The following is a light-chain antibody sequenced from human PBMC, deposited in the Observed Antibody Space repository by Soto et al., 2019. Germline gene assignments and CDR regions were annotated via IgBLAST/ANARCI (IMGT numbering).Light chain of an antibody. Sequence: QSALTQPASVSGSPGQSITISCTGTSSDVGGWPHVSWYQQHPGKAPKLLIYEVTNRPSGVSSRFSGSKSGSTASLTISGLQAEDEADYYCSSYTSSRDVVFGGGTKVTVL. CDR1: SSDVGGWPH. CDR3: SSYTSSRDVV. V-gene: IGLV2-14*01. CDR2: EVT. J-gene: IGLJ2*01.